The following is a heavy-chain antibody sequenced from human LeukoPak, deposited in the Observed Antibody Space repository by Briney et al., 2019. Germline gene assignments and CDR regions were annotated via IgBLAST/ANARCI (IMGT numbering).Heavy chain of an antibody. CDR1: GFTFSSYS. J-gene: IGHJ4*02. V-gene: IGHV3-48*01. CDR2: ISSSSSTI. Sequence: PGRSLRLSCAASGFTFSSYSMNWVRQAPGKGLEWVSYISSSSSTIYYADSVKGRFTISRDNAKNSLYLQMNSLRAEDTAVYCCSAYYYDSSGYPFDYWGQGTLVTVSS. CDR3: SAYYYDSSGYPFDY. D-gene: IGHD3-22*01.